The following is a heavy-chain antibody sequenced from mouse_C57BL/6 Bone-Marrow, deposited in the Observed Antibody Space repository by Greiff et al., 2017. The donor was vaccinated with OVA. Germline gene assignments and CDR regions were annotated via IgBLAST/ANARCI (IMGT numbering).Heavy chain of an antibody. Sequence: QVQLQQSGAELVRPGTSVKMSCKASGYTFTNYWIGWAKQRPGHGLEWIGDIYPGGGYTNYNEKFKGKAPLTADKSSSTAYMQFSSLTSEYSAIYYCARGGLLWRVYAMDYWGQGTSVTVSS. V-gene: IGHV1-63*01. J-gene: IGHJ4*01. CDR2: IYPGGGYT. CDR1: GYTFTNYW. CDR3: ARGGLLWRVYAMDY. D-gene: IGHD2-1*01.